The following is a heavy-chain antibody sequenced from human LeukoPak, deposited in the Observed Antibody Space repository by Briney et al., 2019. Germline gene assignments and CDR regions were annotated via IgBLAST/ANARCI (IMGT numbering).Heavy chain of an antibody. J-gene: IGHJ4*02. CDR2: INHNGNVN. CDR3: AKQSAGSAAWYSLHYDF. V-gene: IGHV3-7*03. D-gene: IGHD6-13*01. Sequence: PGGSLRLSCAASGFTFSSYWMNWARQAPGKGLEWVASINHNGNVNYYVDSVKGRFTISRDNSKDTLYLQMNGLRAEDTAVYFCAKQSAGSAAWYSLHYDFWGQGTLVTVSS. CDR1: GFTFSSYW.